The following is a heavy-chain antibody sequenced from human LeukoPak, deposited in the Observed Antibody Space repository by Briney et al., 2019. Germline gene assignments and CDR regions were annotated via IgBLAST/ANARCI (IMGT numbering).Heavy chain of an antibody. D-gene: IGHD3-10*01. Sequence: KPGGSLRPSCAASGFTFSSYSMNWVRQAPGKGLEWVSSISSGSSYIYYADSVKGRFTISRDNAKNSLYLQMNSLRAEDTAVYYCARDPVFFAETSVRGIIDDLLSWGQGTLVTVSS. CDR1: GFTFSSYS. CDR2: ISSGSSYI. CDR3: ARDPVFFAETSVRGIIDDLLS. V-gene: IGHV3-21*01. J-gene: IGHJ5*02.